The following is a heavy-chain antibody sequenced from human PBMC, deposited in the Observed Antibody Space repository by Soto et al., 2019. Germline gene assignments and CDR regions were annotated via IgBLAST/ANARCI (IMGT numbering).Heavy chain of an antibody. CDR3: AKDHSWTQLWLAPDY. CDR1: GFTLSTYG. CDR2: ISYDGSNK. D-gene: IGHD5-18*01. V-gene: IGHV3-30*18. J-gene: IGHJ4*02. Sequence: GGSLRLSCAASGFTLSTYGMHWVRQAPGKGLEWVAVISYDGSNKNYADSVKGRFTISRDNSKSTLYLQMNSLRAEDTAVYYCAKDHSWTQLWLAPDYWGQGTVVTVSS.